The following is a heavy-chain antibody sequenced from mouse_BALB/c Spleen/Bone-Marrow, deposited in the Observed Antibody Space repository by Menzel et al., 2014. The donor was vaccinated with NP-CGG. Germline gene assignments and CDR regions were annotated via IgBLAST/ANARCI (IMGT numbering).Heavy chain of an antibody. Sequence: VQLQQSGGGLVQPGGSLKLSCAASGFTFSSYGMSWVRQTPDKRLVLVASINSNGGSTYYPDSVKGQFTITRDNAKNTQSLRKSKLKSENTTMYYYARGNYGSYIDYFDYWGQGTPLTVSS. V-gene: IGHV5-6-3*01. CDR3: ARGNYGSYIDYFDY. D-gene: IGHD2-1*01. J-gene: IGHJ2*01. CDR2: INSNGGST. CDR1: GFTFSSYG.